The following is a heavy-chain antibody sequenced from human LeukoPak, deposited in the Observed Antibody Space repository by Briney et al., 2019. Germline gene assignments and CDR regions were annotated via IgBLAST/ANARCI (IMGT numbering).Heavy chain of an antibody. V-gene: IGHV3-7*01. CDR1: GFSFRNYW. D-gene: IGHD4-17*01. CDR2: IKEDGSKK. CDR3: ARDGDGRGEDFDY. Sequence: GGSLRLSCVASGFSFRNYWMSWVRQAPGKGLEWVANIKEDGSKKNHLDSVKGRFTISRDNAKNFLYLQMNSLRVEDTALYYCARDGDGRGEDFDYWGQGILVTVSS. J-gene: IGHJ4*02.